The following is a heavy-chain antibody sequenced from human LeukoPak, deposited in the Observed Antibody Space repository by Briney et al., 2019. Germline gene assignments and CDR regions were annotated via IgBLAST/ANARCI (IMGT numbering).Heavy chain of an antibody. Sequence: GGSLRLSCAASGFTFSSYAMHWVGQAPGKGLEGVAVISYYGSNKYYADSVKGRFTISRDNSKNTLYLQMNSLRAEDTAVYYCARQRLGYCSGGSCYSSHNWFDPWGKGTLVTVSS. J-gene: IGHJ5*02. CDR3: ARQRLGYCSGGSCYSSHNWFDP. V-gene: IGHV3-30-3*01. D-gene: IGHD2-15*01. CDR2: ISYYGSNK. CDR1: GFTFSSYA.